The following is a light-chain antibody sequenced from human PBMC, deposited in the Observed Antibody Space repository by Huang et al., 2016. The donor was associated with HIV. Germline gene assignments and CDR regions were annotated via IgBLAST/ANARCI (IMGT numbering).Light chain of an antibody. V-gene: IGKV1-33*01. CDR3: QQYDHLYT. Sequence: DIQMTQSPSSLSASIGDRVTITCQASQDIRNYLNWYRQKPGKAPELLIYDASNLQTGVPLRFTGSGFGTNFTFTISSLQSEDIATYYCQQYDHLYTFGQGTKLEI. J-gene: IGKJ2*01. CDR1: QDIRNY. CDR2: DAS.